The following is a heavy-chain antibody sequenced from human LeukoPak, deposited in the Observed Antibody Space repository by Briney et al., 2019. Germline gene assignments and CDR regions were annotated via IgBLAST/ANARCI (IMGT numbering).Heavy chain of an antibody. CDR2: IYYIGST. V-gene: IGHV4-31*03. CDR1: SGSISSGAYY. CDR3: ARSSSRYHYYFDY. J-gene: IGHJ4*02. Sequence: SQTLSLTCTVSSGSISSGAYYWSWIRQHPGMGLEWIGYIYYIGSTYYNPSLKSRVTISVDTSKNQFSPKLSSVTAADTAMYYCARSSSRYHYYFDYWGQGTLVTVSS. D-gene: IGHD3-22*01.